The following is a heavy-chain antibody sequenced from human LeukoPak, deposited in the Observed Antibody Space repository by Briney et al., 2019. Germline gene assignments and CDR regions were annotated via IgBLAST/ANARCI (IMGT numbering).Heavy chain of an antibody. Sequence: PGGSLRLSCAASGFTFSNYGMHWVRQAPGKGLEWVAVISHDGSNKYYADSVKGRFTISRDNAKNTLYLQMDSLSVEDTAVYYCAKLRGYYGSGQQITLDYWGQGTLVTVSS. CDR1: GFTFSNYG. CDR2: ISHDGSNK. J-gene: IGHJ4*02. CDR3: AKLRGYYGSGQQITLDY. D-gene: IGHD3-10*01. V-gene: IGHV3-30*18.